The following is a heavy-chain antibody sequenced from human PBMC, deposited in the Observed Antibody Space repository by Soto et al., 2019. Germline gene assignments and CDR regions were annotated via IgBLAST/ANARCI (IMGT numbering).Heavy chain of an antibody. CDR2: IYYSGST. Sequence: SETLSLTCTVSGGSISSYYWSWIRQPPGKGLEWIGYIYYSGSTNYNPSLKSRVTISVDTSKNQFSLKLSSVTAADTAVYYCARHFSRYGEIDYWGPGTLVTVSS. J-gene: IGHJ4*02. CDR3: ARHFSRYGEIDY. CDR1: GGSISSYY. V-gene: IGHV4-59*08. D-gene: IGHD4-17*01.